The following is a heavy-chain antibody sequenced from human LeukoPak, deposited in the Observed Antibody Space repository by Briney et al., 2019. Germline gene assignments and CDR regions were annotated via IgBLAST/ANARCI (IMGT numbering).Heavy chain of an antibody. D-gene: IGHD3-22*01. Sequence: PGGSLRLSCAASGFTFSSYSMNWVRQAPGKGLEWVSSISSSSSYIYYADSVKGRFTISRDNAKNSLYLQMNSLRAEDTAVYYCARDFDSPQAFDIWGQGTMVTVSS. CDR2: ISSSSSYI. CDR3: ARDFDSPQAFDI. V-gene: IGHV3-21*01. J-gene: IGHJ3*02. CDR1: GFTFSSYS.